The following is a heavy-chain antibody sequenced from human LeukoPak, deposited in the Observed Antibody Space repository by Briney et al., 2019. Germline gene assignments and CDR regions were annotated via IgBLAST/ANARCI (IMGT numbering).Heavy chain of an antibody. Sequence: GGSLRLSCAASGFTFNDYYMSWIRQAPGKGLEWLSYINIGGTNTHYADSVKGRFTISRDNAEKSLYLEMNNLRAEDTAVYYCAADGAGFDTWGQGVLVTVSS. CDR1: GFTFNDYY. V-gene: IGHV3-11*01. CDR3: AADGAGFDT. D-gene: IGHD5-24*01. CDR2: INIGGTNT. J-gene: IGHJ5*02.